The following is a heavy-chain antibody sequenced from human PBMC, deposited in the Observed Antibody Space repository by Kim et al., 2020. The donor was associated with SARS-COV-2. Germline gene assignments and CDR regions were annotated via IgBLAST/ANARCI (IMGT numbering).Heavy chain of an antibody. J-gene: IGHJ4*02. CDR3: ARHSPLSGYFDH. CDR1: GDSVSSGSHY. V-gene: IGHV4-39*01. CDR2: MYYFGDT. Sequence: SETLSLTCSVSGDSVSSGSHYWGWIRQPPEKGLEWIGSMYYFGDTHYNPSLKSRVTISVDTSKNQVSLRLNSVTAADTALYYCARHSPLSGYFDHWGQGTPVTVSS. D-gene: IGHD3-22*01.